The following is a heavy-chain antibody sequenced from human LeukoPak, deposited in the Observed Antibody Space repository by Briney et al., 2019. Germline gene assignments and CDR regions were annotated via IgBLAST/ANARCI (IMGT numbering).Heavy chain of an antibody. CDR1: GFTFSSYA. CDR2: ISYDGSNK. CDR3: ARLYSGYDYYFDY. D-gene: IGHD5-12*01. J-gene: IGHJ4*02. V-gene: IGHV3-30-3*01. Sequence: GRSLRLSCAASGFTFSSYAMHWVRQAPGKGLEWVAVISYDGSNKYYADSVKGRFTISRDNAKNSLYLQMNSLRDEDTAVYYCARLYSGYDYYFDYWGQGTLVTVSS.